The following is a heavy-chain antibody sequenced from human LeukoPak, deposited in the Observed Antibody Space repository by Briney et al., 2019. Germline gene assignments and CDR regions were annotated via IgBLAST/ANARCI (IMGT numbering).Heavy chain of an antibody. CDR2: IYTSGST. CDR3: ASSTTPSTYYYYYYMDV. V-gene: IGHV4-4*07. Sequence: SETLSLTCTDPGGSISSYYWCWIRQPAGKGLEWIGHIYTSGSTNYNPSLKSRVTISVDKSKNQFSLKLSSVTAADTAVYYCASSTTPSTYYYYYYMDVWGKGTTVTVSS. J-gene: IGHJ6*03. D-gene: IGHD4-11*01. CDR1: GGSISSYY.